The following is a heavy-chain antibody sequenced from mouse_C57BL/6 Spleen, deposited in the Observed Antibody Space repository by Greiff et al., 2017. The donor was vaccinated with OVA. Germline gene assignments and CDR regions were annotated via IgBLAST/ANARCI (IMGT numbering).Heavy chain of an antibody. Sequence: EVKVVESGGGLVQPGGSLKLSCAASGFTFSDYGMAWVRQAPRKGPEWVAFISNLAYSIYYADTVTGRFTITRENAKNTLYLEMSRLMSEDTAMYYCARLYYDYGGFDYWGQGTTLTVSS. V-gene: IGHV5-15*01. D-gene: IGHD2-4*01. CDR3: ARLYYDYGGFDY. CDR1: GFTFSDYG. J-gene: IGHJ2*01. CDR2: ISNLAYSI.